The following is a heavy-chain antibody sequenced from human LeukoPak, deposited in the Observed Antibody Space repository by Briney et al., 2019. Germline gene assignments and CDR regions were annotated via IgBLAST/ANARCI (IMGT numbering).Heavy chain of an antibody. CDR2: ISGSGANT. CDR1: GFTLSSYA. Sequence: PGGSLRLSCAASGFTLSSYAMGWVRQAPGKGLEWVSAISGSGANTYYADSVKGRFTISRDNSKNTLHLQMNSLRADDTAVYYCAKGRALEVVAAFNYWGQGTVVTVSS. J-gene: IGHJ4*02. CDR3: AKGRALEVVAAFNY. V-gene: IGHV3-23*01. D-gene: IGHD2-15*01.